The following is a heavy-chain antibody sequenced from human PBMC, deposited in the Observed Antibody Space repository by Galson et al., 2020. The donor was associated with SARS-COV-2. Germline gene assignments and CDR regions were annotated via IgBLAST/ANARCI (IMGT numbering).Heavy chain of an antibody. CDR1: GFTFSSYS. V-gene: IGHV3-21*01. J-gene: IGHJ2*01. D-gene: IGHD3-10*01. CDR3: ARDSQSWFGELLAYFDL. CDR2: ISSSSSYI. Sequence: GGSLRLSCAASGFTFSSYSMNWVRQAPGKGLEWVSSISSSSSYIYYADSVKGRFTISRDNAKNSLYLQMNSLRAEDTAVYYCARDSQSWFGELLAYFDLWGRGTLVTVSS.